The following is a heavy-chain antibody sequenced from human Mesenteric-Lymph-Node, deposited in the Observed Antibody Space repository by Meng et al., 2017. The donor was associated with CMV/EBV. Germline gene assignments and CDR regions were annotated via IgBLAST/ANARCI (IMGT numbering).Heavy chain of an antibody. CDR3: ARGPKVGDIVVVPAAIMDWYFDL. CDR1: Y. J-gene: IGHJ2*01. Sequence: YMHWVRQAPGQWLGWMGRINPNSGGTNYAQKFQGRVTMTRDTSISTAYMELSRLRSDDTAVYYCARGPKVGDIVVVPAAIMDWYFDLWGRGTLVTVSS. V-gene: IGHV1-2*06. D-gene: IGHD2-2*01. CDR2: INPNSGGT.